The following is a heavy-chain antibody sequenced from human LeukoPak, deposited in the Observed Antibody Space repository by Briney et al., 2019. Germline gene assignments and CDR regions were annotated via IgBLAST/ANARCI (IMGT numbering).Heavy chain of an antibody. D-gene: IGHD1-14*01. Sequence: GGSLRLSCAASGFIFSSYEMNWVRQAPGKGLEWVSSISSSSSYIYYADSVKGRFTISRDNAKNSLYLQMNSLRAEDTAVYYCAREARPDDAFDIWGQGTMVTVSS. CDR3: AREARPDDAFDI. CDR1: GFIFSSYE. CDR2: ISSSSSYI. J-gene: IGHJ3*02. V-gene: IGHV3-21*01.